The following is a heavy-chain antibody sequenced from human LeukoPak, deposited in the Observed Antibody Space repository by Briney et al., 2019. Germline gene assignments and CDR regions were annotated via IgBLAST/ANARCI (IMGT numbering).Heavy chain of an antibody. D-gene: IGHD1-26*01. V-gene: IGHV3-49*04. Sequence: GGSLRLSCTASGFTFGDYAMSWVRQAPGKGLEWVGFIRSKAYGGTTEYAASVKGRFTISRDDSKSIAYLQMNSLKTEDTAVYYCTRGGGSISDDAFDIWGQGTMVTVSS. CDR1: GFTFGDYA. CDR2: IRSKAYGGTT. J-gene: IGHJ3*02. CDR3: TRGGGSISDDAFDI.